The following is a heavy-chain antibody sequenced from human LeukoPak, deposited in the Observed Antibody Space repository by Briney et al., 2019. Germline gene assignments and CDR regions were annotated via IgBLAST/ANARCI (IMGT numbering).Heavy chain of an antibody. J-gene: IGHJ4*02. Sequence: PGGSLRLSCAASGFTFSSYWMSWVRQAPGKGLEWVANIKQDGSEKYYVDSVKGRFTISRDNSKNTLYLQMNSLRAEDTAVYYCARERRDGYIIDYWGQGTLVTVSS. V-gene: IGHV3-7*03. CDR1: GFTFSSYW. CDR2: IKQDGSEK. CDR3: ARERRDGYIIDY. D-gene: IGHD5-24*01.